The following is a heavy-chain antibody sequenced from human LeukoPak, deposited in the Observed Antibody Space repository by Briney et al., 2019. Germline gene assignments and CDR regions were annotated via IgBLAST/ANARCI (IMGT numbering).Heavy chain of an antibody. D-gene: IGHD3-10*01. CDR2: IRYDGSNK. CDR3: AKDGMSMVQGAPLDY. J-gene: IGHJ4*02. CDR1: GFTFSSYG. Sequence: GGSLRLSCAASGFTFSSYGMHWVRQAPGKGLEWVAFIRYDGSNKYYADSVKGRFTISRGNSKNTLYLQMNSLRAEDTAVYYCAKDGMSMVQGAPLDYWGQGTLVTVSS. V-gene: IGHV3-30*02.